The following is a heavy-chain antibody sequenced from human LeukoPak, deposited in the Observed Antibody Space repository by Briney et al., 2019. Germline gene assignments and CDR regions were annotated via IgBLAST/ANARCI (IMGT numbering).Heavy chain of an antibody. CDR3: AKQNVVVPAANPRGYFDY. D-gene: IGHD2-2*01. Sequence: PGGSLRLSCAASGFTLSTYAMHWVRQAPGKGLEWVAVIWYDGSNEYYADSVKGRFTISRDTSKNTLSLQMNTLRAEDTAVYYCAKQNVVVPAANPRGYFDYWGQGTLVTVSS. J-gene: IGHJ4*02. V-gene: IGHV3-33*06. CDR2: IWYDGSNE. CDR1: GFTLSTYA.